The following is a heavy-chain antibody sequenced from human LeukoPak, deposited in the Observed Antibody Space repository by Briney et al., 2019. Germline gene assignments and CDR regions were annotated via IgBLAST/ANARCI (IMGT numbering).Heavy chain of an antibody. J-gene: IGHJ4*02. CDR1: GFTFSTYW. D-gene: IGHD1-26*01. CDR3: ARAVGSTMRAPFDF. Sequence: PGGSLRLSCAASGFTFSTYWMHWVRQAPGKGLVWVSRIKGDGTITTYADSVRGRFTISRDNAKNTLYLQMNSLRAEDTAVYYCARAVGSTMRAPFDFWGQGMLVTVS. CDR2: IKGDGTIT. V-gene: IGHV3-74*03.